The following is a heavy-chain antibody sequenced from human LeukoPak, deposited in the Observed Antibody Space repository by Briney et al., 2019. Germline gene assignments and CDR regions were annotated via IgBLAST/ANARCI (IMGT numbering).Heavy chain of an antibody. CDR3: ARGIAARLV. CDR2: IYDSGST. Sequence: PSETLSLTCTVSGGSIRSSYYYWGWIRQPPGKGLEWIGSIYDSGSTYYNPSLKSRVTISVDTSKNQFTLKLNSVTAADTAVYYCARGIAARLVWGQGTLVTVSS. V-gene: IGHV4-39*01. J-gene: IGHJ4*02. CDR1: GGSIRSSYYY. D-gene: IGHD6-6*01.